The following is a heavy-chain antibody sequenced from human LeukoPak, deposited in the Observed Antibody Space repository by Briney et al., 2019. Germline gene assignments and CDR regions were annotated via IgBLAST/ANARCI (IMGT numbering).Heavy chain of an antibody. D-gene: IGHD3-10*01. CDR3: ARAGYYGSGRYTRFDAFDI. CDR1: GGTFSSYA. V-gene: IGHV1-69*05. CDR2: IIPIFGTA. J-gene: IGHJ3*02. Sequence: ASVKVSCKASGGTFSSYAISWVRQAPGQGLEWMGGIIPIFGTANYAQKFQGRVTITTDESTSTAFMELSSLRSEDTAVYYCARAGYYGSGRYTRFDAFDIWGQGTMVTVSS.